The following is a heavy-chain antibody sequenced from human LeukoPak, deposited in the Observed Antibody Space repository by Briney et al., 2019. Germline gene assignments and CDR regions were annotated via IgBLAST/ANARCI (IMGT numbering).Heavy chain of an antibody. Sequence: SETLSLTCTVSGVSISSYYWSLIRQPPGKGLEWIGYIYYSGSTNYNPSLKSRVTMSVATSKNQVSLNLSSVTAADTAVYYCARHGAYGPGYYYGMDVWGQGTTVTVSS. CDR3: ARHGAYGPGYYYGMDV. CDR1: GVSISSYY. J-gene: IGHJ6*02. CDR2: IYYSGST. D-gene: IGHD3-10*01. V-gene: IGHV4-59*08.